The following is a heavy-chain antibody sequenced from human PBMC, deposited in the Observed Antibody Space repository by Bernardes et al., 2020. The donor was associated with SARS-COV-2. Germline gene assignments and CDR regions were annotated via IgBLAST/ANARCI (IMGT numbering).Heavy chain of an antibody. CDR2: ISSTGST. Sequence: SATLSLTCTVSGASISDFWSWIRQPPGKGLEWIGYISSTGSTNYNPSLKSRVTMSIDTSKNNFSLNLSSVTAADTAIYYCARGGASSRFLDFWGQGVLVTVSS. CDR1: GASISDF. D-gene: IGHD6-13*01. CDR3: ARGGASSRFLDF. V-gene: IGHV4-59*01. J-gene: IGHJ4*02.